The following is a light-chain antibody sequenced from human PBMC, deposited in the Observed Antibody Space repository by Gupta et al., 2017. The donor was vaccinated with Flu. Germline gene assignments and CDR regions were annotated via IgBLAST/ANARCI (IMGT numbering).Light chain of an antibody. J-gene: IGKJ5*01. Sequence: DLQMTQSPFSLSASVGDRVTITCQASQDISNYLNWYQQKPGKAPKLLIYDASNLETGVPSRFSGSGSGTDFTFTISSLQPEDIATYYCQQYDNLPAFGQGTRLEIK. CDR2: DAS. V-gene: IGKV1-33*01. CDR3: QQYDNLPA. CDR1: QDISNY.